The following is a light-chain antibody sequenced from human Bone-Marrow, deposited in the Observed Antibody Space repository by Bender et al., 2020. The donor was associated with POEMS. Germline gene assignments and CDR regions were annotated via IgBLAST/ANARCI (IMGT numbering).Light chain of an antibody. CDR3: NSYTSSSTLV. Sequence: QSVLTQPASVSGSPGQSITISCTGTSSDVGGYHYVSWYQQHPGKAPKLMIYDVSNRPSGVSNRFSGSKSGNTASLTISGLQAEDEADYYCNSYTSSSTLVFGGGTKLTVL. V-gene: IGLV2-14*01. J-gene: IGLJ3*02. CDR2: DVS. CDR1: SSDVGGYHY.